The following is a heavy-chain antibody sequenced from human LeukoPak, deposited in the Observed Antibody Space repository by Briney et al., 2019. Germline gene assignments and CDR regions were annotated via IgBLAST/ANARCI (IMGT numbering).Heavy chain of an antibody. CDR3: ARPVPSRLGWFDP. J-gene: IGHJ5*02. Sequence: TSETLSLTCSVSGGSIISSRYYWGWIRQPPGKGLEWIGSISYSGSTHYNPSLKSRVTVSVDTSKNQFSLRLSSVTAADTAVYHCARPVPSRLGWFDPWGQGTLVTVSS. V-gene: IGHV4-39*01. D-gene: IGHD1-1*01. CDR2: ISYSGST. CDR1: GGSIISSRYY.